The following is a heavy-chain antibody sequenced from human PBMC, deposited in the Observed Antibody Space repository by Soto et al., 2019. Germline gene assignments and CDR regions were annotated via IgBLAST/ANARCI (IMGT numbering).Heavy chain of an antibody. CDR1: GYTFTSYG. Sequence: ASVKVSCKASGYTFTSYGISWVRQAPGQGLEWMGWISAYNGNTNYAQKLQGRVTMTTDTSTSTAYMELRSLRSDDTAVYYCARDQPKLRFLEWLFYYYGMDVWGQGNTVTVS. J-gene: IGHJ6*02. CDR2: ISAYNGNT. D-gene: IGHD3-3*01. CDR3: ARDQPKLRFLEWLFYYYGMDV. V-gene: IGHV1-18*01.